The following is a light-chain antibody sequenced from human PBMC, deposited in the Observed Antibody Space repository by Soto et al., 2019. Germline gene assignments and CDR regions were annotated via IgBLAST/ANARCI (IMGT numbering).Light chain of an antibody. J-gene: IGLJ2*01. CDR3: QSYDSSLSGVV. CDR1: SSNIGAGYD. CDR2: GNS. V-gene: IGLV1-40*01. Sequence: QSVLTQPPSVSGAPGQRVTISCTGSSSNIGAGYDVHWYQQLPGTAPKLLIYGNSNRPSGVPDRFSGPKSGTSASLAITGLQAEDEADYYCQSYDSSLSGVVFGGVTKLTVL.